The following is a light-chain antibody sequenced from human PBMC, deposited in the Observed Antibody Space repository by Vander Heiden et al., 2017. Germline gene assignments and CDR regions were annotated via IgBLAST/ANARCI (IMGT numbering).Light chain of an antibody. CDR3: QVWDRATDHYV. V-gene: IGLV3-21*02. Sequence: SYVLTQPPSVSVAPGQTATISCGGDNIGSKSVHWYQQKPGQAPVLVVYDDSDRPSGIPERFSGSNSGNTATLTISRVEAGDEADYYCQVWDRATDHYVFATGTKVTVL. CDR1: NIGSKS. J-gene: IGLJ1*01. CDR2: DDS.